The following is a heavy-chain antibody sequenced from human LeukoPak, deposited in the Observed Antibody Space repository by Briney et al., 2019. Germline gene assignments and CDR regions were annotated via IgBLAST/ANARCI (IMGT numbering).Heavy chain of an antibody. CDR2: ISGSGTYI. CDR3: ARGYGDSAY. D-gene: IGHD4-17*01. V-gene: IGHV3-21*01. J-gene: IGHJ4*02. CDR1: GFTFSLYT. Sequence: GGSLRLSCAASGFTFSLYTMNWVRQAPGKGQEWVSAISGSGTYIYYADSLKGRFTISRDNAKNSLYLQMNSLRDEDTAVYYCARGYGDSAYWGQGILVTISS.